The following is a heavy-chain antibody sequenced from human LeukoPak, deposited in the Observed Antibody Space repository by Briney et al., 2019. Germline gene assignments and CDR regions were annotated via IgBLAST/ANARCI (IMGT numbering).Heavy chain of an antibody. CDR1: GGSISSSSYY. Sequence: PSETLSLTCTVSGGSISSSSYYWGWIRQPPGKGLEWIGSIYYSGSTYYNPSLKSRVTISVDTSKNQFSLKLSSVTAADTAVYYCASTTGTTTVFYFDYWGQGTLVTVSS. V-gene: IGHV4-39*01. CDR2: IYYSGST. J-gene: IGHJ4*02. D-gene: IGHD1-1*01. CDR3: ASTTGTTTVFYFDY.